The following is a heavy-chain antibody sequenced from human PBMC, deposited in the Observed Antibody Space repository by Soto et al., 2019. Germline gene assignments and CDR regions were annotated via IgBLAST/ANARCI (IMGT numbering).Heavy chain of an antibody. D-gene: IGHD5-18*01. V-gene: IGHV1-8*01. Sequence: ASVKVSCKASGYTFTSYDINWVRQATGQGLEWMGWMNPNSGNTGYAQKFQGRVTMTTDTSTSTAYMELRSLRSDDTAVYYCARGNTVETGNYWGQGTLVTVSS. CDR2: MNPNSGNT. J-gene: IGHJ4*02. CDR3: ARGNTVETGNY. CDR1: GYTFTSYD.